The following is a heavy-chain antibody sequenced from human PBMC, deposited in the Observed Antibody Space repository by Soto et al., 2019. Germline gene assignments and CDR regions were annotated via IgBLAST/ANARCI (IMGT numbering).Heavy chain of an antibody. D-gene: IGHD5-12*01. J-gene: IGHJ4*02. Sequence: AVNVSCKASGVTFSSYAISWVRQAPGQGLEWMGGIIPIFGTANYAQKFQGRVTITADKSTSTAYMELSSLRSEDTAVYYCAREIVATIGIFDYWGQGTLVTVSS. CDR3: AREIVATIGIFDY. V-gene: IGHV1-69*06. CDR1: GVTFSSYA. CDR2: IIPIFGTA.